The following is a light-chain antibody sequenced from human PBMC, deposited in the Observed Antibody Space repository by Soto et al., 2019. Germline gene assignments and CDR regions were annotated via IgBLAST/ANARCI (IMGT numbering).Light chain of an antibody. J-gene: IGLJ2*01. CDR1: SSDVGSYNL. CDR3: RSYAGSSTFVV. V-gene: IGLV2-23*03. Sequence: QSALTQPASVSGSPGQSITISCTGTSSDVGSYNLVSWYQQHPGKAPKLMIYEGSKRPSGVSNRFSGSKSGNTASLTISGLQAEDEADYYCRSYAGSSTFVVFGGGPKLTVL. CDR2: EGS.